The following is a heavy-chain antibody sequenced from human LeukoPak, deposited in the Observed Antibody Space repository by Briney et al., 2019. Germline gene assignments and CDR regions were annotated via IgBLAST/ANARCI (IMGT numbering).Heavy chain of an antibody. CDR3: VKDPSSGSYFDY. V-gene: IGHV3-64D*06. D-gene: IGHD3-10*01. J-gene: IGHJ4*02. CDR1: GFTFSRYA. CDR2: ISSNGGST. Sequence: GGSLRLSCSASGFTFSRYAMRWVRQAPGKGLEYVSAISSNGGSTYYADSVKGRFTISRDNSRNTLHLQMSSLRVEDTAVYYCVKDPSSGSYFDYWGQGTLVTVSS.